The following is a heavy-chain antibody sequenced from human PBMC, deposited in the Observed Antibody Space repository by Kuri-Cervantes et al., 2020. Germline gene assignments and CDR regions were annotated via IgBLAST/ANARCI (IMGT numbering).Heavy chain of an antibody. CDR2: IYHSGST. J-gene: IGHJ5*02. Sequence: SETLSLTCAVYGGSFSGYYWSWIRQPPGKGLEWIGYIYHSGSTYYNPSLKSRVTISVDRSKNQFSLKLSSVTAADTAVYYCVRGYYGSESYYKMYPRHINWFDPWGQGTLVTVSS. V-gene: IGHV4-34*01. D-gene: IGHD3-10*01. CDR1: GGSFSGYY. CDR3: VRGYYGSESYYKMYPRHINWFDP.